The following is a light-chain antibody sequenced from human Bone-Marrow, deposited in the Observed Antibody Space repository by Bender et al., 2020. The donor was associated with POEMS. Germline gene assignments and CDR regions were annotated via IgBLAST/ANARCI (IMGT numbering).Light chain of an antibody. CDR1: YSNIGSNY. V-gene: IGLV1-47*01. CDR2: RNN. Sequence: QSVLTQPPSVSGAPGQRVTISCSGSYSNIGSNYVYWYQQFPGTAPKLLIYRNNQRPSGVPDRFSGSKSGTSASLAISGLQSEDEADYYCAAWDDSLHGVVFGGGTKLTVL. CDR3: AAWDDSLHGVV. J-gene: IGLJ2*01.